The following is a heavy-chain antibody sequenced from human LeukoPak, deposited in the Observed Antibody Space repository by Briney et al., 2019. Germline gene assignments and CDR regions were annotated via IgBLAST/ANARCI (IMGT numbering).Heavy chain of an antibody. CDR2: IHPGDSNT. V-gene: IGHV5-51*01. Sequence: GESLKISCKGSGHTFIRNWTGWVRQMPGKGLERMGIIHPGDSNTRYSPSFQGQVTISVDKSISTAYLQWSSLKASDTAMYYCARHNTDSFDFWGQGTLVTVSS. CDR3: ARHNTDSFDF. J-gene: IGHJ4*02. CDR1: GHTFIRNW.